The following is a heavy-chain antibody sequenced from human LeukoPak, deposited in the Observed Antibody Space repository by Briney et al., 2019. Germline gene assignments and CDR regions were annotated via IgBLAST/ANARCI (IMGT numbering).Heavy chain of an antibody. D-gene: IGHD3-16*01. CDR3: ARDLSLLPSYMDV. CDR1: GFTFSSYS. Sequence: GGSLRLSCAASGFTFSSYSMNWVRQAPGKGLEWVSSISSSSSYIYYADSVKGRFTISRDNAKNSLYLQMNSLRAEDTALYYCARDLSLLPSYMDVWGKGTTVTVSS. CDR2: ISSSSSYI. V-gene: IGHV3-21*04. J-gene: IGHJ6*03.